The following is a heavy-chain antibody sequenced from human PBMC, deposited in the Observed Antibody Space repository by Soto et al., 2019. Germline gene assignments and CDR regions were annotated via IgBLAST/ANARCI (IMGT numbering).Heavy chain of an antibody. CDR1: GFTLASYA. V-gene: IGHV3-23*01. CDR3: AKRADFWSGYSRHFDY. CDR2: ISGSGGST. D-gene: IGHD3-3*01. Sequence: EVQLLESGGGLVQPGGSLRLSCAASGFTLASYAMSWVRQAPGKGLEWVSAISGSGGSTYYADSVKGRFTISRDNSKNTLYRQMNSLRAEDTAVYYCAKRADFWSGYSRHFDYWGQGTLVTVSS. J-gene: IGHJ4*02.